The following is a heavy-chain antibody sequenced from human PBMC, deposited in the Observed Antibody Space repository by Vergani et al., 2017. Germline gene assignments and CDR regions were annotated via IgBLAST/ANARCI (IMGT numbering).Heavy chain of an antibody. CDR2: TWYDGNNK. J-gene: IGHJ3*02. CDR3: AREQDPRGAFDI. CDR1: GFTFNQYG. Sequence: QVQLVESGGGVVQPGRSLRLSCAASGFTFNQYGMHWVRQAPGKGLEWVAVTWYDGNNKQYADSVKGRFTISRDNSKSTMYLQMNSLRAEDTAVYYCAREQDPRGAFDIWGQGTMVTVSS. V-gene: IGHV3-33*01.